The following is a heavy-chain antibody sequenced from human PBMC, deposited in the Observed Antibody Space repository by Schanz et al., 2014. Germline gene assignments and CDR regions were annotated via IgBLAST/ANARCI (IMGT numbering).Heavy chain of an antibody. Sequence: EVQLLESGGGLVQPGGSLRLSCAASGFTFSSYAMSWVRQAPGKGLEWVSGISGSGGSTYYADSVKGRFTISRDNSKNTLYLQMNSLRAEDTAAYYCASPSGYSDYGTYFDFWGQGTLVTVSS. D-gene: IGHD5-12*01. CDR2: ISGSGGST. CDR3: ASPSGYSDYGTYFDF. J-gene: IGHJ4*02. CDR1: GFTFSSYA. V-gene: IGHV3-23*01.